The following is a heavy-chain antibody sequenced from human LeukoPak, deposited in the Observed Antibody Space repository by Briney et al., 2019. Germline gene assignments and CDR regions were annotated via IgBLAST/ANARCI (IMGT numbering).Heavy chain of an antibody. CDR2: ITSSSSTI. V-gene: IGHV3-48*01. CDR3: ARGPGWAAVGQNINY. Sequence: GGSLRLSCAASGFTFSSYSMNWVRQAPGKGLEWISYITSSSSTIYYADSVKGRFTISRDNAKNSLYLKMNSLRAEDTAVYYWARGPGWAAVGQNINYWGREPWSPSPQ. CDR1: GFTFSSYS. J-gene: IGHJ4*02. D-gene: IGHD6-13*01.